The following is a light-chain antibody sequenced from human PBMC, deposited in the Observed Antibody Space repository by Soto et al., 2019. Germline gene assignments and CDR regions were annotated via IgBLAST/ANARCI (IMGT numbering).Light chain of an antibody. V-gene: IGKV1-33*01. CDR1: QDISNY. CDR3: QQYDNLLSFT. J-gene: IGKJ3*01. Sequence: DLQMTQSPSSLSASVGDRVTITCPASQDISNYLNWFQQKPGKAPKHLIYYASNLETGVPSRFSGGGSGTDFTITISSLQPEDIATYYCQQYDNLLSFTFGPGTKVDIK. CDR2: YAS.